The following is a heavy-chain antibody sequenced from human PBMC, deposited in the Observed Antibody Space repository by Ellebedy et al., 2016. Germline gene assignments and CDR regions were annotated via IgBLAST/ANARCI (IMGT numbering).Heavy chain of an antibody. Sequence: GGSLRLSCAASGFTFSNAWMNWVRPAQGKGLEWVGRIKSKTAGGAVGYAAPVNGRFTISRADSKNTLYLQMNSLETEDTAVYFCTTVYRYNYDTVWGQGTLVTVSS. CDR1: GFTFSNAW. J-gene: IGHJ4*02. D-gene: IGHD5-18*01. CDR2: IKSKTAGGAV. CDR3: TTVYRYNYDTV. V-gene: IGHV3-15*01.